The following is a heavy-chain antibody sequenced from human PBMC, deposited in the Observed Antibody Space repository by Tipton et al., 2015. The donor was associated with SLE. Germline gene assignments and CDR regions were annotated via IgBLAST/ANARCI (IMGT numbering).Heavy chain of an antibody. V-gene: IGHV3-48*01. D-gene: IGHD2/OR15-2a*01. Sequence: GSLRLSCAASGFNFGTCSMNWVRQAPGKGLEWVAYISSASRAIYYADSVKGRFTVSRDNAKNSLYLQVDSLRAEDTAVYYCARDWSTFYYFDLWGQGTLVTVSS. J-gene: IGHJ4*02. CDR2: ISSASRAI. CDR3: ARDWSTFYYFDL. CDR1: GFNFGTCS.